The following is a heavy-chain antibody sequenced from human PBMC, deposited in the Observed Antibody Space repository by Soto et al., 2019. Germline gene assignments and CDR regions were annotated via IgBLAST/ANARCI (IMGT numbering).Heavy chain of an antibody. CDR3: AKEGNGGSSLDS. V-gene: IGHV3-43*01. CDR2: ISWDGGSI. D-gene: IGHD2-15*01. Sequence: GGSLRLSCEASGFKFDDYMMHWVRQAPGKGLEWISLISWDGGSIDYADSIKGRFTVSRDNSKTSLYLHMDSLTSDDTAIYFCAKEGNGGSSLDSWGQGTLVTVS. J-gene: IGHJ5*01. CDR1: GFKFDDYM.